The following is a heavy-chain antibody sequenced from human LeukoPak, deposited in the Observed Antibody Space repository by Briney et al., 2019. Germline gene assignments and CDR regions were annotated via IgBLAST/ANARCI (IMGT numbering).Heavy chain of an antibody. D-gene: IGHD4/OR15-4a*01. CDR1: GYTYTNYW. Sequence: GESLKISRKGSGYTYTNYWIAWVRQMPGKGLEWMGMIYPGDSDTRYSPSFQGHVTISADKSITTAYLQWSSLKASDTAMYYCARHFGLTTRYFDYWGQGTLVTVSS. J-gene: IGHJ4*02. V-gene: IGHV5-51*01. CDR3: ARHFGLTTRYFDY. CDR2: IYPGDSDT.